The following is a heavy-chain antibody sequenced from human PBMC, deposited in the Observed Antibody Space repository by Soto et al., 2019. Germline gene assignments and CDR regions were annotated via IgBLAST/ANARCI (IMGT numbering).Heavy chain of an antibody. V-gene: IGHV4-4*02. CDR3: ASTTYCSGGSCYHRDY. CDR1: GGSISSSNW. D-gene: IGHD2-15*01. J-gene: IGHJ4*02. CDR2: IYHSGST. Sequence: SETLSLTCADSGGSISSSNWWSWVRQPTGKGLEWIGEIYHSGSTNYNPSLKSRVTISVDKSKNQFSLKLSSVTAADTAVYYCASTTYCSGGSCYHRDYWGQGTLVTVSS.